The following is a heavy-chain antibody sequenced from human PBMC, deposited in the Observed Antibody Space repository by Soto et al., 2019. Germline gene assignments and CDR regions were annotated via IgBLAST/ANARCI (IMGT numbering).Heavy chain of an antibody. CDR3: ARGDRGAFDI. D-gene: IGHD1-26*01. J-gene: IGHJ3*02. Sequence: EVQLVESGGGLVPPGESLRLSCAASGFTFSYYWMHWVRQAPGKGLVWVSRIHSDGSSTTYADSVKGRFTISRDNARNTVYLQMNSLRVEDTAVYYCARGDRGAFDIWGQGTVVTVSS. CDR1: GFTFSYYW. CDR2: IHSDGSST. V-gene: IGHV3-74*01.